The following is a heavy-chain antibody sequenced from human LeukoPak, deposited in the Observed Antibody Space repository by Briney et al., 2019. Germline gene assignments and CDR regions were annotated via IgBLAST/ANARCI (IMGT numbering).Heavy chain of an antibody. J-gene: IGHJ4*02. Sequence: PGGSLRLSCAASGFTFSSYSMNWVRQAPGKGLEWMGGFDPEDGETIYAQKFQGRVTMTEDTSTDTAYMELSSLRSEDTAVYYCATDLKELRFLEWLVLDYFDYWGQGTLVTVSS. D-gene: IGHD3-3*01. V-gene: IGHV1-24*01. CDR2: FDPEDGET. CDR3: ATDLKELRFLEWLVLDYFDY. CDR1: GFTFSSYS.